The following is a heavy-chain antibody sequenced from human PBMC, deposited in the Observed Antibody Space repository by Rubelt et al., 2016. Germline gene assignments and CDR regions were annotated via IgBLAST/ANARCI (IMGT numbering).Heavy chain of an antibody. CDR1: GGSISSYS. CDR3: AGLTYGDHNIYYYYGMDV. Sequence: QVQLQESGPGLVKPSETLSLTCTVSGGSISSYSWSWIRQPPGKGQEWIGYIYSSGSTNYNPSLKIRVSISRDTSKNQLSLSRSSVNAADTAVYYWAGLTYGDHNIYYYYGMDVWGQGTTVTVSS. D-gene: IGHD4-17*01. CDR2: IYSSGST. V-gene: IGHV4-59*08. J-gene: IGHJ6*02.